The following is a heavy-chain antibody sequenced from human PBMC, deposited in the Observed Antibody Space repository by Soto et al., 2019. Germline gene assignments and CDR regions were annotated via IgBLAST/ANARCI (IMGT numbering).Heavy chain of an antibody. J-gene: IGHJ6*02. CDR1: GGSISSGGYY. Sequence: LSLTCTVSGGSISSGGYYWSWIRQPPGKGLEWIGYIYYSGSTYYNPSLKSRVTISVDTSKNQFSLKLSSVTAADTAVYYCARSTTKYGMDVWGQGTTVTVSS. CDR2: IYYSGST. V-gene: IGHV4-30-4*08. D-gene: IGHD1-1*01. CDR3: ARSTTKYGMDV.